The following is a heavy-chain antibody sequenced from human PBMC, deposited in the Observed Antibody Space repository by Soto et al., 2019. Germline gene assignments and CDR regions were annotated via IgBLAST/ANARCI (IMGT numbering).Heavy chain of an antibody. CDR2: TSWDGNNK. CDR1: GFTFSGYA. V-gene: IGHV3-30*04. D-gene: IGHD2-2*01. Sequence: GGSLRLSCAASGFTFSGYAMHWVRQPPGKGLEWVAVTSWDGNNKYYADSVKGRFTISRDNPKNTLYLQMNSLRAEDMAVYYCAKVVVAAAMVNYYYGMDVWGQGTTVTVSS. J-gene: IGHJ6*02. CDR3: AKVVVAAAMVNYYYGMDV.